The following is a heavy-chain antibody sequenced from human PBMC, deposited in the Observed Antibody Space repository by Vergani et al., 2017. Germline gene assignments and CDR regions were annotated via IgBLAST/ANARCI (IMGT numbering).Heavy chain of an antibody. CDR1: GYTFTGYY. D-gene: IGHD3-10*01. Sequence: QVQLVQSGAEVKKPGASVKVSCKASGYTFTGYYMHWVRQAPGQGLEWMRWINPNSGGTNYAQKFQGWVTMTRDTSISTAYMELSRLRSDDTAVYYCARERMVRGRDTGPSYYYGMDVWGQGTTVTVSS. CDR3: ARERMVRGRDTGPSYYYGMDV. CDR2: INPNSGGT. J-gene: IGHJ6*02. V-gene: IGHV1-2*04.